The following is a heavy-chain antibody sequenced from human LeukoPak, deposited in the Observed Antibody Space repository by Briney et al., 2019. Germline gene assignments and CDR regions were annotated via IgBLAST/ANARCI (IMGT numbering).Heavy chain of an antibody. V-gene: IGHV3-33*01. Sequence: GGSLRLSCAGSGFTFGGYGMNWFRQPPGKGLEWVAVIAYDGSRAFYADSVKGRFTISRDNSKNTMSVQMDDLRAEDTAVYYCTRYNNDHFDYWGQGTLVTVSS. J-gene: IGHJ4*02. CDR3: TRYNNDHFDY. CDR1: GFTFGGYG. D-gene: IGHD1-14*01. CDR2: IAYDGSRA.